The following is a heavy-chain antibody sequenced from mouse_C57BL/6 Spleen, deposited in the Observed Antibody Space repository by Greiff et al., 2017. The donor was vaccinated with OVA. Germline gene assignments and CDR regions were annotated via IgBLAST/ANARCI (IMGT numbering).Heavy chain of an antibody. CDR3: ARGPSFSYDSHYYAMDY. D-gene: IGHD2-12*01. Sequence: QVQLQQSGAELVKPGASVKMSCKASGYTFTTYPIEWMKQNHGKSLEWIGNFHPYNDDTKYNEKFKGKATLTVEKSSSTVYLELSRLTSDDSAVYYCARGPSFSYDSHYYAMDYWGQGTSVTVSS. V-gene: IGHV1-47*01. J-gene: IGHJ4*01. CDR2: FHPYNDDT. CDR1: GYTFTTYP.